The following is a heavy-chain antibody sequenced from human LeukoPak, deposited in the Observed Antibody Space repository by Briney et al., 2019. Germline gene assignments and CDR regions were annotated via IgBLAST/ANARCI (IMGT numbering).Heavy chain of an antibody. D-gene: IGHD3-10*01. CDR1: GFTFSSYS. CDR3: ARDMRFGELSWFDP. Sequence: GGSLRLSCAASGFTFSSYSMNWVRQAPGKGLEWVSSISSSSSYIYYADSVKGRFTISRDNAKNSLYLQMNSLRAEDTAVYYCARDMRFGELSWFDPWGQGTLVTVSS. CDR2: ISSSSSYI. V-gene: IGHV3-21*01. J-gene: IGHJ5*02.